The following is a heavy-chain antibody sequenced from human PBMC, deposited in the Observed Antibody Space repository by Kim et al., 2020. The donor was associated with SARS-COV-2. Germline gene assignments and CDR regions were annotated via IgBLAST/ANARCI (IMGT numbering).Heavy chain of an antibody. D-gene: IGHD1-26*01. J-gene: IGHJ4*02. CDR2: INHSGST. V-gene: IGHV4-34*01. CDR1: GGSFSGYY. Sequence: SETLSLTCAVYGGSFSGYYWSWIRQPPGKGLEWIGEINHSGSTNYNPSLKSRVTISVDTSKNQFSLKLSSVTAADTAVYYCARGGHSGSVYWGQGTLVTVSS. CDR3: ARGGHSGSVY.